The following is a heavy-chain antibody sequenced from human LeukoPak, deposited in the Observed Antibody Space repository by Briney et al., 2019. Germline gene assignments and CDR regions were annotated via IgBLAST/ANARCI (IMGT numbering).Heavy chain of an antibody. J-gene: IGHJ4*02. Sequence: GGFLRLSCTASGFAFGDYGMTWVRQAPGKGLEWVSFIRSMAHGGTTEYSASVKGRFTISRDDSKGIAYLQMSSLKTGDTAVYYCARGAMVRGANYYFDYWGQGALVTVSS. CDR3: ARGAMVRGANYYFDY. V-gene: IGHV3-49*04. CDR2: IRSMAHGGTT. D-gene: IGHD3-10*01. CDR1: GFAFGDYG.